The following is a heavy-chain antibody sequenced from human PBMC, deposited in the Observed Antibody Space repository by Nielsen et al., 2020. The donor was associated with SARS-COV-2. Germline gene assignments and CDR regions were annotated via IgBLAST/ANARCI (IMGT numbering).Heavy chain of an antibody. Sequence: GGSLRLSCVVSGFTISTYAMSWVRQAPGKGLDWVSVIYTDGSTSHADSVKGRFTISRDNSKNTLYLQMNSLRAEDTAVYYCAVQAEGYNAPYDHWGQGSVVIVSS. V-gene: IGHV3-66*01. CDR1: GFTISTYA. CDR3: AVQAEGYNAPYDH. CDR2: IYTDGST. J-gene: IGHJ4*02. D-gene: IGHD3-10*01.